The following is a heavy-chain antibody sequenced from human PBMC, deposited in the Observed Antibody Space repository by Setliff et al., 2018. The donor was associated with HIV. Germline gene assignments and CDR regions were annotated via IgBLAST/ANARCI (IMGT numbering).Heavy chain of an antibody. V-gene: IGHV4-59*12. CDR3: ARDDRHSGSYYDY. CDR1: GGSISSSY. J-gene: IGHJ4*02. D-gene: IGHD1-26*01. Sequence: PSETLSLTCTVSGGSISSSYWTWTRQPPGKGLEWIGNIHYSGSTNYNPSLKSRVTISVDTSKNQFSLKLSSVTAADTAVYYCARDDRHSGSYYDYWGQGTLVTV. CDR2: IHYSGST.